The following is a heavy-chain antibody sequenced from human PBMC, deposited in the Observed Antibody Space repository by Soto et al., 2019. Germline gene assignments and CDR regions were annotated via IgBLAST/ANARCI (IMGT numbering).Heavy chain of an antibody. D-gene: IGHD3-10*01. CDR3: AKIIMVRGVIDY. V-gene: IGHV3-23*01. Sequence: EVQLLESGGGLVQPGGSLRLSCAASGFTFSSYAMSWVRQAPGKGLEWVSAISGSGGSTYYADSVKGRFTISRDNSKNTLYLQMNSLRAEVTAVYYCAKIIMVRGVIDYWGQGTLVTVSS. CDR2: ISGSGGST. J-gene: IGHJ4*02. CDR1: GFTFSSYA.